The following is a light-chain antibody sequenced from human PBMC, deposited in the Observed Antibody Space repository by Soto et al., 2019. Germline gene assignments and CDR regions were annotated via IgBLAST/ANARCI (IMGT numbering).Light chain of an antibody. J-gene: IGLJ2*01. Sequence: QSVLTQPPSASGTPGQRVTISCSGSCSNIGSNTVNWYQQLPGTAPKLLIYSNNQRPSGVPDRFSGSKSGTSASLAISGLQSADEADYYCAAWDDSLNGVVFGGGTKLTVL. V-gene: IGLV1-44*01. CDR2: SNN. CDR3: AAWDDSLNGVV. CDR1: CSNIGSNT.